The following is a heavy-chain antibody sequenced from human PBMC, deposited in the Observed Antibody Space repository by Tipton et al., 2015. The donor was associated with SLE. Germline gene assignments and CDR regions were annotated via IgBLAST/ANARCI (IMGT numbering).Heavy chain of an antibody. CDR2: IYGGGGT. J-gene: IGHJ3*01. CDR3: ARDHYGFDL. V-gene: IGHV3-53*05. Sequence: SLRLSCAASGFTFGTAWMSWVRQAPGKGLEWVSVIYGGGGTYYADSVKGRFTLSRDLSKNTLYLQMNSLRAEDTAVYYCARDHYGFDLWGQGTKVTVAS. CDR1: GFTFGTAW.